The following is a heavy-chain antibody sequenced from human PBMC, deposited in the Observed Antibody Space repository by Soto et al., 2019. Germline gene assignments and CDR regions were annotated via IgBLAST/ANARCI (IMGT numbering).Heavy chain of an antibody. J-gene: IGHJ4*02. CDR3: TKDVTGDIGADF. CDR2: IKTSGDTT. Sequence: GGSLRLSCAASGFAFSNCAMSWVRQAPGKGLEWVSTIKTSGDTTFYADPVKGRFTTSRDDSKNTLYLQMNSLRAEGTATYYCTKDVTGDIGADFWGQGTPVTVSS. D-gene: IGHD2-21*02. V-gene: IGHV3-23*05. CDR1: GFAFSNCA.